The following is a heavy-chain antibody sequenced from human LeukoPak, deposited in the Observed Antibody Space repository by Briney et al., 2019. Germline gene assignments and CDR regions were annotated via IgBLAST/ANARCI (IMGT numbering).Heavy chain of an antibody. CDR2: ISGSGANT. V-gene: IGHV3-23*01. CDR1: GFTFNNYA. CDR3: ARPYCSSTSCSPAP. D-gene: IGHD2-2*01. Sequence: PGGSLRLSCAASGFTFNNYAMSWVRQAPGKGLEWVSGISGSGANTYYADSVKGRFTISRDNSNNTLYLQMNSLRAEDTAVYYCARPYCSSTSCSPAPWGQGTLVTVSS. J-gene: IGHJ5*02.